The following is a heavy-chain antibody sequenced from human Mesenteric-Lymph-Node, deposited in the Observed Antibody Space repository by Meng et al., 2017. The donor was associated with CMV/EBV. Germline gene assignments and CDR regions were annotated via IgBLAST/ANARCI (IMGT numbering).Heavy chain of an antibody. CDR3: ARGSHYYDFWSGYYSSDYYYGMDV. V-gene: IGHV3-48*03. J-gene: IGHJ6*02. CDR1: GFIFRNFE. Sequence: GGSLRLSCEASGFIFRNFEMVWVRQAPGKGLEWIAYISSSGSGLFYADSVKARFNISRDNAKNSLFLQMNSLRAEDTAVYYCARGSHYYDFWSGYYSSDYYYGMDVWGQGTTVTVSS. CDR2: ISSSGSGL. D-gene: IGHD3-3*01.